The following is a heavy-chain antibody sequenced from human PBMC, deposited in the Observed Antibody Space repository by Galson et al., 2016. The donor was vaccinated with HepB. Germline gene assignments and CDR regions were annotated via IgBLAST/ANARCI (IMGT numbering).Heavy chain of an antibody. CDR1: GFTVRTHY. D-gene: IGHD2-21*02. V-gene: IGHV3-23*01. J-gene: IGHJ1*01. CDR2: IGGNDGIT. Sequence: SLRLSCAVSGFTVRTHYMSWVRQAPGKGLEWVASIGGNDGITHYADPVKGRFSISRDNSREMVFLQMNSLRAEDTAVYYCANRYCGGDCSDPEYFQHWGQGTLVSVSS. CDR3: ANRYCGGDCSDPEYFQH.